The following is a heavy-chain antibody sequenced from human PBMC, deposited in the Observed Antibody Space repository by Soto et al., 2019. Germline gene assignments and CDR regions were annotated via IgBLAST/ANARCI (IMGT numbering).Heavy chain of an antibody. CDR1: GFTFSSYS. CDR2: ISSSSSYI. J-gene: IGHJ4*02. CDR3: ARDLSRRGYDFWSGYSLPYYFDY. D-gene: IGHD3-3*01. Sequence: GGSLRLSCAASGFTFSSYSMNWVRQAPGKGLEWVSSISSSSSYIYYADSVKGRFTISRDNAKNSLYLQMNSLRAEDTAVYYCARDLSRRGYDFWSGYSLPYYFDYWGQGTLVTVSS. V-gene: IGHV3-21*01.